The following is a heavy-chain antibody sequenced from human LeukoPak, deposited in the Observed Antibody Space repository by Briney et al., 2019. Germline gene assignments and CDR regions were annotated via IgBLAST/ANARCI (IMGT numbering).Heavy chain of an antibody. V-gene: IGHV1-8*01. CDR2: MNPNSGNT. J-gene: IGHJ5*02. D-gene: IGHD3-22*01. CDR1: GYTFTSYD. Sequence: ASVKVSCKASGYTFTSYDINWVRQATGQGLEWMGWMNPNSGNTGYAQKFQGRVTMTRNTSISTAYMELSSLRSEDTAVYYCARGGRYYYGSSGYPSWGQGTLVTVSS. CDR3: ARGGRYYYGSSGYPS.